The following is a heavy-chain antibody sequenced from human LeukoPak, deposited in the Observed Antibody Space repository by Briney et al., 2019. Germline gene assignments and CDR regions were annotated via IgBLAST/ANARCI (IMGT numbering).Heavy chain of an antibody. D-gene: IGHD3-22*01. CDR3: ARVSGYYYFDY. CDR1: GYTFTGYF. J-gene: IGHJ4*02. V-gene: IGHV1-2*04. CDR2: INPNSGGT. Sequence: GASVKVSCKASGYTFTGYFMHWVRQAPGQGPEWMGWINPNSGGTNYAQKFQGWVIMTRDTSISTAYMELSRLRSDDTAVYYCARVSGYYYFDYWGQGTLVTVSS.